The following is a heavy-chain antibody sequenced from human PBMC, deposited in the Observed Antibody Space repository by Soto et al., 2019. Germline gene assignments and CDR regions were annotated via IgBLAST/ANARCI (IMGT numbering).Heavy chain of an antibody. J-gene: IGHJ6*02. CDR3: AREGYSSSWAYYYYGMDV. V-gene: IGHV6-1*01. CDR1: GDSVSSNSAA. D-gene: IGHD6-13*01. CDR2: TYYRSKWYN. Sequence: QTLSLTCVISGDSVSSNSAAWNWIRQSTSRGHEWLGRTYYRSKWYNDXAVSVKSRIAINPDTSKNQLSLQLNSVTHEDTAVYYCAREGYSSSWAYYYYGMDVWGQGTTVTVSS.